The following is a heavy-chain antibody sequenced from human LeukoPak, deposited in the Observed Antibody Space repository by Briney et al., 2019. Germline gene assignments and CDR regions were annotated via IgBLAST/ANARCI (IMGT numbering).Heavy chain of an antibody. D-gene: IGHD3-3*01. V-gene: IGHV1-18*04. CDR1: GYTFTAYY. CDR2: ISAYNGNT. J-gene: IGHJ4*02. CDR3: ARDQVLLRFLEGRSASVY. Sequence: ASVKVSCTASGYTFTAYYMHWVRLAPGQGLEWMGWISAYNGNTNYAQKLQGRVTMTTDTSTSTAYMELRSLRSDDTAVYYCARDQVLLRFLEGRSASVYWGQGTLVTVSS.